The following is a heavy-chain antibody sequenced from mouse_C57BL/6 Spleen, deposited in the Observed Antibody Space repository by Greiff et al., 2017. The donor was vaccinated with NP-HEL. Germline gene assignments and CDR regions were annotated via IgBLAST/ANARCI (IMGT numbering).Heavy chain of an antibody. CDR3: TRLTLITTVVATGYFDY. J-gene: IGHJ2*01. D-gene: IGHD1-1*01. Sequence: QVQLQQSGAELVRPGASVTLSCKASGYTFTDYEMHWVKQTPVHGLEWIGAIDPETGGTAYNQKFKGKAILTADKSSSTAYMELRSLTSEDSAVYYCTRLTLITTVVATGYFDYWGQGTTLTVSS. V-gene: IGHV1-15*01. CDR2: IDPETGGT. CDR1: GYTFTDYE.